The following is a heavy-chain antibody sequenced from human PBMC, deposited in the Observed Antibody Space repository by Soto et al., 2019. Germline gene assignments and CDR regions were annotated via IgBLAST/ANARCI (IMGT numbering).Heavy chain of an antibody. CDR2: IYHSGST. Sequence: SETLSLTCAVSGGSISSGGYSWSWIRQPPGKGLEWIGYIYHSGSTYYNPSLKSRVTISVDRSKNQFSLKLSSVTAADTAVYYCARGGYRYYFDYWGQGTLVTVSS. D-gene: IGHD1-1*01. CDR3: ARGGYRYYFDY. V-gene: IGHV4-30-2*01. CDR1: GGSISSGGYS. J-gene: IGHJ4*02.